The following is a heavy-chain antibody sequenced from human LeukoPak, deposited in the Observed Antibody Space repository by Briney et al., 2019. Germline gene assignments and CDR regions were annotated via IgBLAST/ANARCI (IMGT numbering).Heavy chain of an antibody. CDR1: GYTFTGYY. Sequence: ASVKVSCKASGYTFTGYYMHWVRQAPGQGLEWMGWINPNSGGTNYAQKFQGRVTMTRDTSISTTYMELSRLRSDDTAAYYCARVFRQWLVRNAFDIWGQGTMVTVSS. CDR3: ARVFRQWLVRNAFDI. CDR2: INPNSGGT. V-gene: IGHV1-2*02. J-gene: IGHJ3*02. D-gene: IGHD6-19*01.